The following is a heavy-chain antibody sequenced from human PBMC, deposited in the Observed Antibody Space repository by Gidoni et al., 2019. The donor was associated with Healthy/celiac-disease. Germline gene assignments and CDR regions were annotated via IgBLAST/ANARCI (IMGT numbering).Heavy chain of an antibody. CDR1: GGSISSSSYY. CDR2: IYYSGST. CDR3: ARRDPRGSRNAFDI. J-gene: IGHJ3*02. Sequence: QLQLQESGPGLVKPSETLSLTCTVSGGSISSSSYYWGWLRQPPGKGLEWIGSIYYSGSTYYNPSLKSRVTISVDTSKNQFSLKLSSVTAADTAVYYCARRDPRGSRNAFDIWGQGTMVTVSS. V-gene: IGHV4-39*01.